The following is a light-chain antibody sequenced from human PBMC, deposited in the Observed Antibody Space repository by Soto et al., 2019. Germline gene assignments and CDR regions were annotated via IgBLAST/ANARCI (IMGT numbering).Light chain of an antibody. CDR1: QSVSSN. Sequence: EIVMTQSPATLSVSPGERATLSCRASQSVSSNLDWYQQKPGQAPRLLIYGASTRATGIPARFSGSGSGTEFTLTISSLQSEDVAVYYCQQYNSWGPLTFGGGTKVEIK. J-gene: IGKJ4*01. CDR2: GAS. CDR3: QQYNSWGPLT. V-gene: IGKV3-15*01.